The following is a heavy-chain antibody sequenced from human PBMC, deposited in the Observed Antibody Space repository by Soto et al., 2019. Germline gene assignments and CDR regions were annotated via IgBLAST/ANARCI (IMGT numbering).Heavy chain of an antibody. D-gene: IGHD3-3*01. Sequence: QAPLRESGPGLVKPSETLSLTCTVSGDSMSPFYWNWIRQSLVKGLEWIGYIYYSGNTNYNPSLKSRVAISVDTSKNQFYLKLSAVTAADTAVYYCARGVYDYWSGYYAGSGLDVWGQGTTVIVSS. V-gene: IGHV4-59*13. CDR3: ARGVYDYWSGYYAGSGLDV. J-gene: IGHJ6*02. CDR2: IYYSGNT. CDR1: GDSMSPFY.